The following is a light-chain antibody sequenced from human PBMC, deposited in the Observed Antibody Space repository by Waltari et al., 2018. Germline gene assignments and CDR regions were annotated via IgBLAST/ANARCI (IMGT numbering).Light chain of an antibody. CDR1: QPVRNSY. V-gene: IGKV3-20*01. J-gene: IGKJ1*01. Sequence: EIVLTQSPGTLTLFPGERATLSCRAIQPVRNSYVAWYRQKRGQAPELVIYGASNRATGIPHRISGSESGTDFTLTITGLEPEDFAVYYCQQYGSSAWTFGPGTKVELK. CDR3: QQYGSSAWT. CDR2: GAS.